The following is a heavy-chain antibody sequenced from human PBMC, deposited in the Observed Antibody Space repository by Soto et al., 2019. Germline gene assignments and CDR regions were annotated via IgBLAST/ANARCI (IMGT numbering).Heavy chain of an antibody. CDR1: GYTFTSYY. D-gene: IGHD3-9*01. CDR2: INPSGGST. J-gene: IGHJ3*02. V-gene: IGHV1-46*03. CDR3: ASDRGYDILTGSKEDAFDI. Sequence: ASVKVSCKASGYTFTSYYMHWVRQAPGQGLEWMGIINPSGGSTSYAQKFQGRVTMTRDTSTSTVYMELSSLRSEDTAVYYCASDRGYDILTGSKEDAFDIWGQGTMVTVSS.